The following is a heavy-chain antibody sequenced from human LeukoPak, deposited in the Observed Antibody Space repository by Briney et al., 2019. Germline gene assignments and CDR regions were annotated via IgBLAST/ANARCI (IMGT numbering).Heavy chain of an antibody. D-gene: IGHD5-24*01. V-gene: IGHV4-39*07. CDR2: IYYSGST. CDR3: VRGRDGYSH. Sequence: SETLSLTCTVSGGSISSSSYYWGWIRQPPGKGLEWIGSIYYSGSTNYNPSLKSRVTISVDTSKNQFSLKLTSVTAADTAVYYCVRGRDGYSHWGQGTLVTVSS. CDR1: GGSISSSSYY. J-gene: IGHJ4*02.